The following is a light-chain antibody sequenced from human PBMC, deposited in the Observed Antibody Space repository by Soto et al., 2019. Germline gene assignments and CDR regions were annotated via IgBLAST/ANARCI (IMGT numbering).Light chain of an antibody. CDR3: QRYNNWPLT. Sequence: EIVLTQSPGTLSLSPGEGATLSCRASQSVSSYLAWYQQTPGQAPRLIVYGATTRATGIPARFSGSGSGTEFTLTINSLQSEDFAVYYCQRYNNWPLTFGGGTKVDIK. V-gene: IGKV3-15*01. CDR2: GAT. CDR1: QSVSSY. J-gene: IGKJ4*01.